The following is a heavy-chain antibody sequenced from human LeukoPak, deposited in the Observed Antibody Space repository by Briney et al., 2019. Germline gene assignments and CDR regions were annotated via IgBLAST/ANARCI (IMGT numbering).Heavy chain of an antibody. CDR3: ARDPLPYYDSSGYRSYYYYMDV. V-gene: IGHV1-69*05. J-gene: IGHJ6*03. CDR2: IIPIFGTA. CDR1: GGTFSSYA. D-gene: IGHD3-22*01. Sequence: SVKVSCKVSGGTFSSYAISWVRQAPGQGLEWMGGIIPIFGTANYAQKFQGRVTITTDESTSTAYMELSSLRSEDTAVYYCARDPLPYYDSSGYRSYYYYMDVWGKGTTVTVSS.